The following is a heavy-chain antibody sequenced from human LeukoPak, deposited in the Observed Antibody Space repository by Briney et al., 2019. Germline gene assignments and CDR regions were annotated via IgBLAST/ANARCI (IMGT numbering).Heavy chain of an antibody. CDR2: INPTSGGT. D-gene: IGHD6-6*01. V-gene: IGHV1-2*02. CDR3: ARDLSPNDSSSLWGADH. J-gene: IGHJ4*02. CDR1: GYTFTGYY. Sequence: GASVRVSCKASGYTFTGYYIHWVRQAPGQGLEWMGWINPTSGGTNYAQNFQGRVTMTRDTSISTAYMELSRLTSDDTAVYYCARDLSPNDSSSLWGADHWGQGTLVTVSS.